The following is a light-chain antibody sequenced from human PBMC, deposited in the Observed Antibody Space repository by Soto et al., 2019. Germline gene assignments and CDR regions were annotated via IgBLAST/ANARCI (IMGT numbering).Light chain of an antibody. CDR2: AAS. J-gene: IGKJ3*01. CDR1: QSISTY. V-gene: IGKV1-39*01. Sequence: DIQMTQSPSSLPASVGDRVTITCRASQSISTYLSWYQQKPGQAPKVLIYAASRLETGVPSRFSGSGSLTDFALTISSLQPEDFATYYCQQTYDTPFTFGPGTTV. CDR3: QQTYDTPFT.